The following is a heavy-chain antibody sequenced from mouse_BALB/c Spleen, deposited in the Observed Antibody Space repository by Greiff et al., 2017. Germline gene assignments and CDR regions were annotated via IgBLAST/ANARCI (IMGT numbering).Heavy chain of an antibody. CDR2: ISYSGST. CDR1: GYSITSDYA. J-gene: IGHJ3*01. Sequence: EVQLQQSGPGLVKPSQSLSLTCTVTGYSITSDYAWNWIRQFPGNKLEWMGYISYSGSTSYNPSLKSRISITRDTSKNQFFLQLNSVTTEDTATYYCARSRGTPFAYWGQGTLVTVSA. CDR3: ARSRGTPFAY. D-gene: IGHD3-3*01. V-gene: IGHV3-2*02.